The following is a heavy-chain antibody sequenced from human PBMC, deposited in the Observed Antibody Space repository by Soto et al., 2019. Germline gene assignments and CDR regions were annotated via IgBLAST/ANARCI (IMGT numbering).Heavy chain of an antibody. V-gene: IGHV3-23*01. CDR1: GFSFDTYV. J-gene: IGHJ4*02. CDR3: ANTGGGLIDY. Sequence: EVQLLESGGGLVQPGGSLRLSCAASGFSFDTYVMSWVRQAPGKGLEWVSRISGGADTIYYAESVKGRFTISRDNSKNPLYLQMNSLRAEDTGVYYGANTGGGLIDYWGQGSLVTVSS. D-gene: IGHD1-1*01. CDR2: ISGGADTI.